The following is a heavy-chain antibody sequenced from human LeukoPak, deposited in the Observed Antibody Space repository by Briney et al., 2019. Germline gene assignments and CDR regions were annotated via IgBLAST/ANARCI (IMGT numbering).Heavy chain of an antibody. CDR2: IYHSGST. V-gene: IGHV4-4*02. CDR3: ARGASPGYYDSSGYFLRS. D-gene: IGHD3-22*01. J-gene: IGHJ5*02. Sequence: SGTLSLTCAVSGGSISSSNWWSWVRQPPGKGLEWIGEIYHSGSTNYNPSLKSRVTISVDKSKNQFSLKLGSVTAADTAVYYCARGASPGYYDSSGYFLRSWGQGTLVTVSS. CDR1: GGSISSSNW.